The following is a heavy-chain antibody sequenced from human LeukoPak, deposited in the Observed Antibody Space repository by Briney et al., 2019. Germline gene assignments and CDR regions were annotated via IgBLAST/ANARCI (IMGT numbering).Heavy chain of an antibody. D-gene: IGHD2-2*01. CDR3: AREAQVLYQLQQGFAY. V-gene: IGHV1-69*05. CDR1: GGTFSSYA. Sequence: ASVKVSCKASGGTFSSYAISWVRQAPGQGLEWMGRIIPIFGTANYAQKFQGRVTITTDESTSTAYMELSSLRSEDTAVYYCAREAQVLYQLQQGFAYWGQGTLVTVSS. J-gene: IGHJ4*02. CDR2: IIPIFGTA.